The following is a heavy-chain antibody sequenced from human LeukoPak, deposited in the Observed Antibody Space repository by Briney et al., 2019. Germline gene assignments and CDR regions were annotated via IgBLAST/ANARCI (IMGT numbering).Heavy chain of an antibody. J-gene: IGHJ4*02. CDR1: GYTFTGYY. V-gene: IGHV1-2*02. D-gene: IGHD4-17*01. Sequence: ASVKVSCKASGYTFTGYYMHWVRQAPGQGLEWMGWINPNSGGTNYAQKFQGRVTMTRDTSISTAYMELSRLRSDDTAVYYCTTDGDYGDLPETATHLMYYFDYWGQGTLVTVSS. CDR3: TTDGDYGDLPETATHLMYYFDY. CDR2: INPNSGGT.